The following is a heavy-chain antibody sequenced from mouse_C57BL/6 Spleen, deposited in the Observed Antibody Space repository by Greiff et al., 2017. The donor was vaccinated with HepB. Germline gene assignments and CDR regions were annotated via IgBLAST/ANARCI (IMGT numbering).Heavy chain of an antibody. CDR1: GFTFSSYA. J-gene: IGHJ1*03. D-gene: IGHD1-1*01. CDR2: ISDGGSYT. Sequence: EVQLQESGGGLVKPGGSLKLSCAASGFTFSSYAMSWVRQTPEKRLEWVATISDGGSYTYYPDNVKGRFTISRDNAKNNLYLQMSHLKSEDTAMYYCARDRHITTVVATPRYFDVWGTGTTVTVSS. CDR3: ARDRHITTVVATPRYFDV. V-gene: IGHV5-4*01.